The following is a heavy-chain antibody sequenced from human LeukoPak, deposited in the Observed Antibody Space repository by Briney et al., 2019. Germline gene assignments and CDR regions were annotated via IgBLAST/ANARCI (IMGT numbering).Heavy chain of an antibody. CDR2: INSDGSST. V-gene: IGHV3-74*01. CDR1: GFTFSSYW. Sequence: PGGSLRLSCAASGFTFSSYWLHWVRQAPGKGLVWVSRINSDGSSTSYADSVKGRFTISRDNAKNTLYLQMNSLRAEDTAVYYCARDLYSSSFSSSWYTMDYWGQGTLVTVSS. CDR3: ARDLYSSSFSSSWYTMDY. J-gene: IGHJ4*02. D-gene: IGHD6-13*01.